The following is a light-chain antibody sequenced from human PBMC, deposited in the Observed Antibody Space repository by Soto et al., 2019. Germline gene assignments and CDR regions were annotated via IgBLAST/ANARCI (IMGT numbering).Light chain of an antibody. Sequence: QSALTQPASVSGSPGQSITISCTGSSSDVGGYDYVSWYQQRPGKAPKLIIYEVTNRPPGVSIRFSGSRSGNTASLTISGLQADDEADYFCTSYTTRSKLLFVFGPGTKLTVL. J-gene: IGLJ1*01. CDR2: EVT. CDR1: SSDVGGYDY. V-gene: IGLV2-14*01. CDR3: TSYTTRSKLLFV.